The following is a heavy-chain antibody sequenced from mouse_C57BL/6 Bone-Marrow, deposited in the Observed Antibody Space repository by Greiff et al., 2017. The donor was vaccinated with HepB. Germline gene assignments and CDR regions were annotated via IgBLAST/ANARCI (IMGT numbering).Heavy chain of an antibody. V-gene: IGHV1-4*01. Sequence: QVQLQQSGAELARPGASVKMSCKASGYTFTSYTMHWVKQRPGQGLEWIGYINPSSGYTKYNQKFKDKATLTADKSSSTAYMQLSSLTSEDSAVYYCAVLRSLYAMDYWGQGTSVTVSS. CDR1: GYTFTSYT. D-gene: IGHD1-1*01. CDR2: INPSSGYT. CDR3: AVLRSLYAMDY. J-gene: IGHJ4*01.